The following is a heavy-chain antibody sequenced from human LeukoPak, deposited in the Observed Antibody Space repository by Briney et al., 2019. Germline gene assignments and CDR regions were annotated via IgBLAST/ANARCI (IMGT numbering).Heavy chain of an antibody. CDR1: GGSFSGYY. J-gene: IGHJ5*02. Sequence: PSETLSLTCAVYGGSFSGYYWSWIRQPPGKGLEWIGEINHSGSTNYNPSLKSRVTISVDTSKNQFSLKLSSVTAADTAVYYCARHRCSSTSCYKGGWFDPWGQGTLVTVSS. V-gene: IGHV4-34*01. CDR2: INHSGST. CDR3: ARHRCSSTSCYKGGWFDP. D-gene: IGHD2-2*02.